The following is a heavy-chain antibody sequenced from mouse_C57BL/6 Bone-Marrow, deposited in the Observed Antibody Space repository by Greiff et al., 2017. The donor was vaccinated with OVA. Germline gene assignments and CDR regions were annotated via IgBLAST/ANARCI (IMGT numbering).Heavy chain of an antibody. CDR2: ISNLAYSI. V-gene: IGHV5-15*01. CDR1: GFTFSDYG. J-gene: IGHJ1*03. CDR3: ARRSYYSNYEYFDV. D-gene: IGHD2-5*01. Sequence: EVHLVESGGGLVQPGGSLKLSCAASGFTFSDYGMAWVRQAPRKGPEWVAFISNLAYSIYYADTVTGRFTISRENAKNPLYLEMSSLMSEDTAMYYCARRSYYSNYEYFDVWGTGTTVTVSS.